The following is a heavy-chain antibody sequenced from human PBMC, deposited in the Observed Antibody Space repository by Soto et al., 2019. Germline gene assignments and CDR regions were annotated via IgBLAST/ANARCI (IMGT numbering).Heavy chain of an antibody. V-gene: IGHV4-30-2*01. CDR1: GGSISSGGYS. CDR2: IYHSGST. J-gene: IGHJ5*02. D-gene: IGHD6-13*01. Sequence: QLQLQESGSGLVKPSQTLSLTCAVSGGSISSGGYSWSWIRQPPGKGLEWIGYIYHSGSTYYNPSLKSRVTMSVDGSKNQFSRKLSSVTAADTAVYYCARVGGISWYFTGGWFDPWGQGTLVTVSS. CDR3: ARVGGISWYFTGGWFDP.